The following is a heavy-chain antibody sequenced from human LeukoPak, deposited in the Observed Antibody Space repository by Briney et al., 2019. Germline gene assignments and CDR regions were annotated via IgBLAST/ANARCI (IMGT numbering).Heavy chain of an antibody. CDR3: ARDGSGSPDY. D-gene: IGHD3-10*01. J-gene: IGHJ4*02. Sequence: VGSLRLSCAASGFTFSSYWMHWVRQAPGKGLVWVSRINSDGSSTRYADSVKGRFTISRDNANNTLYLQMNILRAEEKDVYYCARDGSGSPDYWGKGTLVTVS. CDR1: GFTFSSYW. CDR2: INSDGSST. V-gene: IGHV3-74*01.